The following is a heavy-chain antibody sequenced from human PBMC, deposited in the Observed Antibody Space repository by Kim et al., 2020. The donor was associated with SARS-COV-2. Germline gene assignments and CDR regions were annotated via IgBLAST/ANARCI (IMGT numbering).Heavy chain of an antibody. CDR3: ARGLASPNYDFWSGYYDYMDV. CDR2: ISAYNGNT. J-gene: IGHJ6*03. D-gene: IGHD3-3*01. CDR1: GYTFTSYG. V-gene: IGHV1-18*01. Sequence: ASVKVSCKASGYTFTSYGISWVRQAPGQGLEWMGWISAYNGNTNYAQKLQGRVTMTTDTSTSTAYMELRSLRSDDTAVYYCARGLASPNYDFWSGYYDYMDVWGKGTTVTVSS.